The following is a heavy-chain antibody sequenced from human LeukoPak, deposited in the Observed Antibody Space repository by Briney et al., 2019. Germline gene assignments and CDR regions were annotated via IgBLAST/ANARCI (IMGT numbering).Heavy chain of an antibody. V-gene: IGHV1-2*06. D-gene: IGHD6-19*01. J-gene: IGHJ4*02. CDR1: GYTFTGYY. CDR2: INPNSGGT. CDR3: ASLRAVAGTDY. Sequence: ASVKVSCKASGYTFTGYYMHWVRRAPGQGHEWMGRINPNSGGTNYAQKFQGRVTMTRDTSISTAYMELSRLRSDDTAVYYCASLRAVAGTDYWGQGTLVTVSS.